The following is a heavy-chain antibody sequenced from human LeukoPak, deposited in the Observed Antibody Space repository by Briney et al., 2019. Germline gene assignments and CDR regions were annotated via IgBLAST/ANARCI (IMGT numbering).Heavy chain of an antibody. V-gene: IGHV3-53*01. CDR3: AKIGANVGF. Sequence: GSLRLSCAASEFSVGSNYMTWVRQAPGKGLEWVSVIYSGGSTYYADSVKGRFTISRDNSKNTLYLQMNSLRAEDTAVYYCAKIGANVGFWGQGTLVTVSS. J-gene: IGHJ4*02. D-gene: IGHD4/OR15-4a*01. CDR1: EFSVGSNY. CDR2: IYSGGST.